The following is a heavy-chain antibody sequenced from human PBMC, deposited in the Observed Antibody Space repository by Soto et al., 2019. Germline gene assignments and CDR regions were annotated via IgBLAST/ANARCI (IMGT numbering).Heavy chain of an antibody. CDR1: GFTFSNYW. CDR3: XXXXXSXYKEIIDY. V-gene: IGHV3-7*01. Sequence: PGWSLRLSCAASGFTFSNYWMSWVRQAPGKGLEWVANIKQDGSEKWYVDSVKGRFTISRDNAKNSVYLQMNSLRPEDTAVYYXXXXXXSXYKEIIDYWGQRNLVTVSS. CDR2: IKQDGSEK. D-gene: IGHD1-20*01. J-gene: IGHJ4*02.